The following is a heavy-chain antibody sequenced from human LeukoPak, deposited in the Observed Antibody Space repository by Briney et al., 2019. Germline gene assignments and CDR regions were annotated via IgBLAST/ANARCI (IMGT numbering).Heavy chain of an antibody. D-gene: IGHD2-15*01. J-gene: IGHJ4*02. CDR2: ISGSGGRT. CDR1: GFTCSSNA. V-gene: IGHV3-23*01. Sequence: PGGSLRRSCAASGFTCSSNAMTWVRQAPGNGLEWVSGISGSGGRTYYADSVRVRFTMSRDNSKNTLYLRMNSLRAEDVAVCYCAKDSRSAGSSGHDYDYWGQGTMVSVSS. CDR3: AKDSRSAGSSGHDYDY.